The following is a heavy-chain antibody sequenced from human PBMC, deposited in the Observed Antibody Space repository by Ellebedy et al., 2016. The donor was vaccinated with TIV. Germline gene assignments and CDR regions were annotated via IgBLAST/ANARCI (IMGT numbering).Heavy chain of an antibody. CDR2: ISGGGNT. J-gene: IGHJ3*02. D-gene: IGHD4-17*01. V-gene: IGHV3-23*01. CDR3: VTRQQTVTTNWGAFDI. CDR1: GFTFSSYG. Sequence: GESLKISCAASGFTFSSYGMSWVRQAPGKGLEWVSAISGGGNTYYADSVKGRFTISRDNSKNTLHLQMSSLRAEDTAVYYCVTRQQTVTTNWGAFDIWGQGTIVTVSS.